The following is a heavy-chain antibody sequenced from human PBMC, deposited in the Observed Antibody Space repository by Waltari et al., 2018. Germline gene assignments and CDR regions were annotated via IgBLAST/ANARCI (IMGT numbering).Heavy chain of an antibody. D-gene: IGHD3-22*01. Sequence: QVQLQQWGAGLLKPSETLSLTCAVYGGSFSGYYWSWIRQPPGKGLEWIGEINHSGSTNYNPSLSRRVTISVDTSKNQFSLKLSSVTAADTAVYYCARDGTMIVVDLYDYYYGMDVWGQGTTVTVSS. CDR2: INHSGST. CDR1: GGSFSGYY. V-gene: IGHV4-34*01. CDR3: ARDGTMIVVDLYDYYYGMDV. J-gene: IGHJ6*02.